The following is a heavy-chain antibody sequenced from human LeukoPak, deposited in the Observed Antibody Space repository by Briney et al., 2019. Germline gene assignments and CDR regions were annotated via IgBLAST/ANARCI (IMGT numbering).Heavy chain of an antibody. CDR2: IIPIFGTA. J-gene: IGHJ4*02. V-gene: IGHV1-69*13. D-gene: IGHD1-26*01. Sequence: EASVKVSCKASGGTFSIYAISCVRHAPGQGLECMGGIIPIFGTANYAQKFQGRVTITADESTSTAYMELSSLRSEDTAVYYCARDFGKYSGSYFDYWGQGALVTVSS. CDR1: GGTFSIYA. CDR3: ARDFGKYSGSYFDY.